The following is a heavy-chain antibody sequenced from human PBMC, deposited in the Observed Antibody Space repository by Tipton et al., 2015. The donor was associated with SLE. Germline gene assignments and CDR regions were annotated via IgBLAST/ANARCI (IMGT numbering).Heavy chain of an antibody. CDR3: ARDPNWLGGAFDI. CDR1: GDSVSSNSVA. D-gene: IGHD1-1*01. V-gene: IGHV6-1*01. CDR2: TYYRSRWYN. Sequence: GLVKPSQTLSLTCAISGDSVSSNSVAWNWIRQSPSRGLEWLGRTYYRSRWYNDFAVSVKSRITINPDTSKNHFSLQLNSVTPEDTAVYYCARDPNWLGGAFDIWGQGTMVTVSS. J-gene: IGHJ3*02.